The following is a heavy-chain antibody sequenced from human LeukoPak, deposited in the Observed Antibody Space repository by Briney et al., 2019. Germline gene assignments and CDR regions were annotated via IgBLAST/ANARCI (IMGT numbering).Heavy chain of an antibody. V-gene: IGHV3-74*01. CDR1: GMTFSNHW. CDR3: ARALGAFDI. Sequence: PGGSLRLSCAASGMTFSNHWMHWVRQAPGKGLVWVSRINSDGSSTSYADSVKGRFTISRDNAKNSLYLQMNSLRAEDTAVYYCARALGAFDIWGQGTMVTVSS. J-gene: IGHJ3*02. CDR2: INSDGSST.